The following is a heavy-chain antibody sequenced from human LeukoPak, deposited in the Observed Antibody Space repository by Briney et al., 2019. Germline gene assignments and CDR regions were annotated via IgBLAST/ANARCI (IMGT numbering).Heavy chain of an antibody. D-gene: IGHD2-21*02. J-gene: IGHJ5*02. CDR3: ARDLVTTRGWFDP. V-gene: IGHV1-2*02. CDR2: INPNSGGT. Sequence: ASVKVSCKASGFTFTGYYMHWVRQAPGQGLEWMGWINPNSGGTNYAQKFQGRVTMTRDTSISTAYMELRSLRSNHTAIYYCARDLVTTRGWFDPWGQGTLVTVSS. CDR1: GFTFTGYY.